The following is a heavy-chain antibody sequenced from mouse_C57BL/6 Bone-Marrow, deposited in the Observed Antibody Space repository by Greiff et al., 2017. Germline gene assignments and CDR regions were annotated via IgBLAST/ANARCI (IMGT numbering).Heavy chain of an antibody. CDR1: GYTFTSYG. CDR3: ARGTVVEGYWYFDV. CDR2: IYPRSGNT. Sequence: QVQLQQSGAELARPGASVKLSCKASGYTFTSYGISWVKQRTGQGLEWIGEIYPRSGNTYYNEKFKGKATLTADKSSSTAYMELRSLTSEDSAVYFGARGTVVEGYWYFDVWGKGTTDTVSS. V-gene: IGHV1-81*01. D-gene: IGHD1-1*01. J-gene: IGHJ1*03.